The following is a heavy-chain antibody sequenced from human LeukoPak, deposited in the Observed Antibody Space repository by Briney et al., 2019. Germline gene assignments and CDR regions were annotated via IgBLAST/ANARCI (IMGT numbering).Heavy chain of an antibody. V-gene: IGHV3-53*01. CDR2: IYSGGNT. D-gene: IGHD3-3*01. CDR1: GLTVSSNY. CDR3: AKDRDYDFWSGYYY. J-gene: IGHJ4*02. Sequence: GGSLRLSCIASGLTVSSNYMSWVRQAPGKGLEWVSVIYSGGNTYYADSVKGRFAISRDNSKNTLYLQLNSLRAEDTAVYYCAKDRDYDFWSGYYYWGQGTLVTVPS.